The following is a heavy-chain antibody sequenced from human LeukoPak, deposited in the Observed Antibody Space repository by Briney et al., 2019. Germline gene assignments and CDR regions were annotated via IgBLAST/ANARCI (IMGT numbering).Heavy chain of an antibody. CDR3: AKDLGITGTTGAFDI. CDR1: GGSISNYH. CDR2: IYYSGRT. D-gene: IGHD1-7*01. J-gene: IGHJ3*02. Sequence: SETLSLTCTVSGGSISNYHWSWVRLPPGKGLEWIGYIYYSGRTTYNPSFKSRLTMSMDTSKNQFSLKLRSVIAADTAVYYCAKDLGITGTTGAFDIWGQGTMVTVSS. V-gene: IGHV4-59*12.